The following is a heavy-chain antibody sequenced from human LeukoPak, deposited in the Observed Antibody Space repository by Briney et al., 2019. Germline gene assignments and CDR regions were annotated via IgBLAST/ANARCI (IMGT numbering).Heavy chain of an antibody. J-gene: IGHJ4*02. CDR2: IYYSGNT. Sequence: SETPSLTCIVSGGSISSHYRTWIRQPPGKGLEYIGYIYYSGNTNYNPSLNSRVTISVDRSKNQFSLKLTSVTAEDTAVYYCARINSGWYFDYWGQGTLVTVSS. CDR1: GGSISSHY. CDR3: ARINSGWYFDY. V-gene: IGHV4-59*11. D-gene: IGHD6-19*01.